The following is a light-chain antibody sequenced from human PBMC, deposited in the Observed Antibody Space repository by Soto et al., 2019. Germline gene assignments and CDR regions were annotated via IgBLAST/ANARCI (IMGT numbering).Light chain of an antibody. CDR1: SSDIGGYNH. V-gene: IGLV2-14*03. Sequence: QSALTQPASVSGSPGQSITISCTGASSDIGGYNHVSWYQQHPGKAPKLIIYNVSHRPSGVSTRFSGSKYGNTASLIIAGLQAEDEAVYFCSSYTNTSPHVIFGGGTKLTVL. CDR2: NVS. J-gene: IGLJ2*01. CDR3: SSYTNTSPHVI.